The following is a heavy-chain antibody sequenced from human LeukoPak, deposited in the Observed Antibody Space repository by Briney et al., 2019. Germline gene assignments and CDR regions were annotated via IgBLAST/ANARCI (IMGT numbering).Heavy chain of an antibody. V-gene: IGHV1-46*01. Sequence: ASVKVSCKASGYTFTSYYIHWVRQAPGQGLEWMGRINPSGAGTHYAQKSQGRVTVTRDTSTSTVYMELNSLGSDDTAVYYCAREEDGGYFDYWGQGTLVTVSS. J-gene: IGHJ4*02. CDR2: INPSGAGT. CDR3: AREEDGGYFDY. CDR1: GYTFTSYY. D-gene: IGHD2-15*01.